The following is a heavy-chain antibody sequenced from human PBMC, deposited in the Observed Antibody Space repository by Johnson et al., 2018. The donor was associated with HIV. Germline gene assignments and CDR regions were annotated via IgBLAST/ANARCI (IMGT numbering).Heavy chain of an antibody. CDR1: GFTFSSYA. J-gene: IGHJ3*02. Sequence: QVQLVESGGGVVQPGRSLRLSCAASGFTFSSYAMHWVRQAPGKGLEWVAVISYDVSNKYYADSVKGRFTISRDNSKNTLYMQMNSLRADDTAVYYCAKDLPRITTSISAFDIWGQGTMVTVSS. CDR2: ISYDVSNK. CDR3: AKDLPRITTSISAFDI. D-gene: IGHD1-14*01. V-gene: IGHV3-30-3*01.